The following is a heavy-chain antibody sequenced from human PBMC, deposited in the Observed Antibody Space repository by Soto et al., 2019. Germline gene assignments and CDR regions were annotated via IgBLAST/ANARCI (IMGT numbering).Heavy chain of an antibody. CDR2: IYSGGST. Sequence: EVQLVESGGGLIQPGGSLRLACAASGFTVSSNYMSWVRQAPGKGLEWVSVIYSGGSTFYADSVKGRFTISRDNSKNKLYLQMNRLRAEHTAVYYCARESLAAAGALDYWGQGTLVTVSS. CDR3: ARESLAAAGALDY. J-gene: IGHJ4*02. V-gene: IGHV3-53*01. D-gene: IGHD6-13*01. CDR1: GFTVSSNY.